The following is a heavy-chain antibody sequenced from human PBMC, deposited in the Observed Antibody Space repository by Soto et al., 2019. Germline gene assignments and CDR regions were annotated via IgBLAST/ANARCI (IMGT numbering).Heavy chain of an antibody. CDR3: ARAGYCSGGRCYSPYYYYYGMDV. Sequence: SGGSLRLSCGASAFSFSHYAMHWVRQAPGKGLECVAVISYDGNIKRYADSVKGRFTISRDNSENTLYLQMNSLSPEDTAVYYCARAGYCSGGRCYSPYYYYYGMDVWGQGTTVTVS. CDR2: ISYDGNIK. D-gene: IGHD2-15*01. J-gene: IGHJ6*02. CDR1: AFSFSHYA. V-gene: IGHV3-30-3*01.